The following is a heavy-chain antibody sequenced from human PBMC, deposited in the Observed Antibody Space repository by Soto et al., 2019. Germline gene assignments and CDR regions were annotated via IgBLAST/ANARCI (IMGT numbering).Heavy chain of an antibody. CDR3: ARGGAVVVVYGMDV. D-gene: IGHD2-15*01. V-gene: IGHV4-59*01. CDR1: GGSISSYY. Sequence: SETLSLTCTVSGGSISSYYWSWIRQPPGKGLEWIGYIYYSGSTNYNPSLKSRVTISVDTSKNQFSLKLSSVTAADTAVYYCARGGAVVVVYGMDVWGQGTTVTVSS. J-gene: IGHJ6*02. CDR2: IYYSGST.